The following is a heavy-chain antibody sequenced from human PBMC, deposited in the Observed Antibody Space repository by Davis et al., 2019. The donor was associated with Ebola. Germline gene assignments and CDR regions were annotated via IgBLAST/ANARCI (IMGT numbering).Heavy chain of an antibody. V-gene: IGHV4-59*01. CDR3: ARVGGRLGWFDP. CDR1: GGSISPYY. J-gene: IGHJ5*02. Sequence: MPGGSLRLSCTVSGGSISPYYWSWIRQPPGKGLEWIGYIYYSGSTNYNPSLKSRVTMSVDTSKNQLSLKVSSVTAADTAVYYCARVGGRLGWFDPWGQGTLVTVSS. CDR2: IYYSGST. D-gene: IGHD3-16*01.